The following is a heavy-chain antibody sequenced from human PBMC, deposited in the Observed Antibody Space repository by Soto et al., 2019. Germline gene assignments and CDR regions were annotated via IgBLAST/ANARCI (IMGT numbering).Heavy chain of an antibody. J-gene: IGHJ6*02. CDR3: ARDYYGSGSYKDYYYGMDV. V-gene: IGHV4-59*01. Sequence: SETLSLTSTVSGGSISSYYWSWIRQPPGKGLEWIGYIYYSGSTNYNPSLKSRVTISVDTSKNQFSLKLSSVTAADTAVYYCARDYYGSGSYKDYYYGMDVWGQGTTVTVSS. CDR1: GGSISSYY. CDR2: IYYSGST. D-gene: IGHD3-10*01.